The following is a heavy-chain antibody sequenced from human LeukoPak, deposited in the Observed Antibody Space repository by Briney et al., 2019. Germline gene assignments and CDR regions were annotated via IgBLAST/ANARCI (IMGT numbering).Heavy chain of an antibody. CDR2: IIPISGTA. CDR1: GGTFSSYA. Sequence: GASVKVSCTASGGTFSSYAISWVRQAPGQGLEWMGGIIPISGTANYAQKFQGRVTITADESTSTAYMELRSLRSDDTAVYYCARDLTMVRGVIYYFDYWGQGTLVTVSS. V-gene: IGHV1-69*13. D-gene: IGHD3-10*01. J-gene: IGHJ4*02. CDR3: ARDLTMVRGVIYYFDY.